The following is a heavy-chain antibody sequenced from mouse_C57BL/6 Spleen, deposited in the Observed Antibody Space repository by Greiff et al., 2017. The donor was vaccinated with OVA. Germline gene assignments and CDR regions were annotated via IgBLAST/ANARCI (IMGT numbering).Heavy chain of an antibody. CDR2: IYPGSGST. V-gene: IGHV1-55*01. D-gene: IGHD2-4*01. Sequence: QVQLQQPGAELVKPGASVKMSCKASGYTFTSYWITWVKQRPGQGLEWIGDIYPGSGSTNYNEKFKSKATLTVDTSSSTSYMQLSSLTSEDSAVYYGARPAYDYDRAWFAYWGQGTLVTVSA. CDR3: ARPAYDYDRAWFAY. J-gene: IGHJ3*01. CDR1: GYTFTSYW.